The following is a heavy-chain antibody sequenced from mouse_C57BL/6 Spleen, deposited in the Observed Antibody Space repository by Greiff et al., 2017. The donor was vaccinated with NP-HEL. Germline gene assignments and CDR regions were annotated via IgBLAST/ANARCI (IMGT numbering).Heavy chain of an antibody. D-gene: IGHD2-4*01. CDR3: ARVGDYAMFAY. Sequence: QVQLQQSGAELVMPGASVKLSCKASGYTFTSYWMHWVKQRPGQGLEWIGEIDPSDSYTNYNQKFQGKSTLTVDKSSSTAYMQLSSLTSEDSAVYYCARVGDYAMFAYWGQGTLVTVSA. J-gene: IGHJ3*01. CDR2: IDPSDSYT. V-gene: IGHV1-69*01. CDR1: GYTFTSYW.